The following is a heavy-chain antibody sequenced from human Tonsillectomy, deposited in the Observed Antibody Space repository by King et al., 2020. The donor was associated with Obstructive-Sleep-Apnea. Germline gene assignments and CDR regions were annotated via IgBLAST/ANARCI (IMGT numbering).Heavy chain of an antibody. CDR1: GGSISSPSYY. V-gene: IGHV4-39*07. J-gene: IGHJ5*02. CDR3: ARDAGVCSGGSCYSGWFDP. D-gene: IGHD2-15*01. Sequence: QLQESGPGLVKPSETLSLTCTVSGGSISSPSYYCGWIRQPPGKGLEWIGSIYYSGNTYYNPSLKSRVTISVDTSKNQFSLRLTSVTAADTAVYYCARDAGVCSGGSCYSGWFDPWGQGTLVTVSS. CDR2: IYYSGNT.